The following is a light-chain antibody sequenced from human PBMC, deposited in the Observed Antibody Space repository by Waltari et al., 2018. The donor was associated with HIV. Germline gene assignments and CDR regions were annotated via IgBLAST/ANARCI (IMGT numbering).Light chain of an antibody. CDR1: QGISTW. Sequence: DIQMHQSPRYMSAFLGDRVTITCRASQGISTWLAWYQQKPGKVPQLLIHGASSLHSGVPSRFNGSGSGTQFSLTISSLQSEDFATYYCQQTNGSPLTFGGGTTLE. CDR2: GAS. J-gene: IGKJ2*01. CDR3: QQTNGSPLT. V-gene: IGKV1-12*01.